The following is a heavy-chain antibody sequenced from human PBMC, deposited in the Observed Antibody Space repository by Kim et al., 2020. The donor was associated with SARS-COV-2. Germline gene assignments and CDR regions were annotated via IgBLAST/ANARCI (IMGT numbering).Heavy chain of an antibody. D-gene: IGHD3-22*01. CDR1: GFTFSRYS. CDR3: ARGPHYHYDSSAYSDFEY. Sequence: GGSLRLSCAAPGFTFSRYSMSWVRQAPGKGLEWVTNIKGSEGKKYYVDSVKGRFTISRDNSKSSLYLQMNSVRAEDTAVYYCARGPHYHYDSSAYSDFEYCGAGTL. V-gene: IGHV3-7*01. CDR2: IKGSEGKK. J-gene: IGHJ4*01.